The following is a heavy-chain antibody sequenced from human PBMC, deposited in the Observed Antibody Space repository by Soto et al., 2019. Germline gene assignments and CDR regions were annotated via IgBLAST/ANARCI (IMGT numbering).Heavy chain of an antibody. CDR3: ARQIRLVRGWFDP. CDR1: GGSISSYY. D-gene: IGHD6-6*01. CDR2: IYYSGST. J-gene: IGHJ5*02. V-gene: IGHV4-59*08. Sequence: SETLSLTCTVSGGSISSYYWSWIRQPPGKGLEWIGYIYYSGSTNYNPSLKSRVTIAVDTSKNQFSLKLSSVTAADTAVYYCARQIRLVRGWFDPWGQGTLVTVSS.